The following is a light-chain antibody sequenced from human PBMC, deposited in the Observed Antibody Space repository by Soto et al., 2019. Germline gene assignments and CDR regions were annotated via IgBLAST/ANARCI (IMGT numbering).Light chain of an antibody. CDR2: DSS. CDR3: QQRSKWPRT. Sequence: ETVLTQSPATLSVSPGERATLSCRASQSVGSYLAWYQQKPGQAPRLLIYDSSKRATGIPARFSGSGSGTDFTLTISSLEPEDFAVCYCQQRSKWPRTFGQGTKVEIK. V-gene: IGKV3-11*01. CDR1: QSVGSY. J-gene: IGKJ1*01.